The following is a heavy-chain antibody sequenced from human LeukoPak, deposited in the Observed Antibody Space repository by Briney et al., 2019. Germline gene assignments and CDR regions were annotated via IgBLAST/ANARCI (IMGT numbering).Heavy chain of an antibody. CDR1: GYTFTSYG. CDR3: ARDFSKGVITTRGFAY. CDR2: ISAYKGNT. V-gene: IGHV1-18*01. Sequence: AVKVSCKASGYTFTSYGISWVRQAPGQGREWVGWISAYKGNTNYAQKLQGRGTITTETSTSTAYMELRSMRSDDTAVYYCARDFSKGVITTRGFAYWGQGPLVTVSS. J-gene: IGHJ4*02. D-gene: IGHD3-22*01.